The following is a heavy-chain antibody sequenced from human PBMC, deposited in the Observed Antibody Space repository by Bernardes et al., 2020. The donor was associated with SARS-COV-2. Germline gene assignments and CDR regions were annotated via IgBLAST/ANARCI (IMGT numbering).Heavy chain of an antibody. CDR1: GGSFSGYY. J-gene: IGHJ3*02. CDR2: MNHSGST. CDR3: ARGARITMIVVVMPQAAFDI. V-gene: IGHV4-34*01. D-gene: IGHD3-22*01. Sequence: SETLSLTCAVYGGSFSGYYWSWIRQPPGKGLEWIGEMNHSGSTNYNPSLKSRVTISVDTSKNQFSLKLSSVTAADSGVYYCARGARITMIVVVMPQAAFDIWGQGTMVTVSS.